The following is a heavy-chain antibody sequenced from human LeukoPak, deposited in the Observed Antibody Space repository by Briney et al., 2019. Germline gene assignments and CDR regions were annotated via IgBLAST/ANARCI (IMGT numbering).Heavy chain of an antibody. CDR3: ARDSSSYYFDY. J-gene: IGHJ4*02. CDR2: IYTGGTT. V-gene: IGHV3-66*01. Sequence: PGGSLRLSCAASGFTVSTNYMNWVRQAPGKGLEWVSIIYTGGTTHYADSLKDRFTISRDDSINTLYLQMNSLRAEDTAVYYCARDSSSYYFDYWGQGTLVSVSS. D-gene: IGHD6-6*01. CDR1: GFTVSTNY.